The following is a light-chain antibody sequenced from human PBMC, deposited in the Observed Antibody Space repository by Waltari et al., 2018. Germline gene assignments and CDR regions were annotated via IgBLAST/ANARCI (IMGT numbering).Light chain of an antibody. V-gene: IGLV2-8*01. CDR1: NSDIGGSTN. Sequence: QAALTQPPSVSGSPGQSVTIHSTVPNSDIGGSTNVSWYQQHPGKAPKLMIYDVSKRPSGVSDRFSGSKSGNTASLTISGLQAEDEADYYCSSYTGSNIWVFGGGTRLTVL. CDR3: SSYTGSNIWV. J-gene: IGLJ2*01. CDR2: DVS.